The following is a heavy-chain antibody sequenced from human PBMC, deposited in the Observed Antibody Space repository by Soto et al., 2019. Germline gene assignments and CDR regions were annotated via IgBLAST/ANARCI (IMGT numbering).Heavy chain of an antibody. CDR1: GGSISSSSYY. V-gene: IGHV4-39*01. D-gene: IGHD6-19*01. CDR2: IYYSGST. CDR3: ASIAVAGPKGYYYYYGMDV. J-gene: IGHJ6*02. Sequence: TSETLSLTCTVSGGSISSSSYYWGWIRQPPGKGLEWIGSIYYSGSTYYNPSLKSRVTISVDTSKNQFSLKLSSVTAADTAVYYCASIAVAGPKGYYYYYGMDVWGQGTTVTVSS.